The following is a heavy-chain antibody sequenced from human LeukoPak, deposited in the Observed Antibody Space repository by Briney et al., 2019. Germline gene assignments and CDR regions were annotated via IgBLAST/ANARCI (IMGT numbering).Heavy chain of an antibody. CDR1: GVSFSGYY. V-gene: IGHV4-34*01. CDR2: INHSGST. Sequence: KSSETLSLTCAVYGVSFSGYYWSWIRQPPGKGLEWIGEINHSGSTNYNPSLKSRVTISVDTSKNQFSLKLSSVTAADTAVYCCARVDIVVEDGMDVWGQGTTVTVSS. D-gene: IGHD2-2*01. J-gene: IGHJ6*02. CDR3: ARVDIVVEDGMDV.